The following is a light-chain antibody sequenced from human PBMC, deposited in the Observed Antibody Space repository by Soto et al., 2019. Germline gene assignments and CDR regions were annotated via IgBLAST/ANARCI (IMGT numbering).Light chain of an antibody. CDR2: AAS. J-gene: IGKJ1*01. CDR1: QSISSY. CDR3: QQSYSTPWT. V-gene: IGKV1-39*01. Sequence: DIQITQPPSSLSSSVGDRVTITCRASQSISSYLNWYQQKPGKAPKLLIYAASSLQSGVPSRFSGSGSGTDFTLTISSLQPEDFATYYCQQSYSTPWTFGQGTKVDIK.